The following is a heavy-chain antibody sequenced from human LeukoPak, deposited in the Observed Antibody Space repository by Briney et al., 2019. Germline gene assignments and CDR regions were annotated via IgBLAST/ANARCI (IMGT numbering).Heavy chain of an antibody. V-gene: IGHV4-34*01. Sequence: SETLSLTCAVYGGSFSGYYWSWIRQPPGKGLEWIGEINHSGSTNYNPSLKSRVTISVDTSKNQFSLKLSSVTAADTAVYYCARIVATIRPFPYYYYYYMDVWGKGTTVTVSS. CDR3: ARIVATIRPFPYYYYYYMDV. CDR1: GGSFSGYY. CDR2: INHSGST. J-gene: IGHJ6*03. D-gene: IGHD5-12*01.